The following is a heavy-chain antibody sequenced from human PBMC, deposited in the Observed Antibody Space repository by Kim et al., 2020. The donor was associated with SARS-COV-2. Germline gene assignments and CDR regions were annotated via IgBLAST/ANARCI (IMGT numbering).Heavy chain of an antibody. D-gene: IGHD6-19*01. CDR2: ST. J-gene: IGHJ4*02. Sequence: STYYNPSLKRRVTISVDTSKNQFSLKLGSVTAADTAVYYCARVGQWLFDYWGQGTLVTVSS. V-gene: IGHV4-31*02. CDR3: ARVGQWLFDY.